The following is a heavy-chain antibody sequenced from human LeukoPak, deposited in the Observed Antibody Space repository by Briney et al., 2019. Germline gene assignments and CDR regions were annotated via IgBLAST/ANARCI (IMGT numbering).Heavy chain of an antibody. J-gene: IGHJ4*02. V-gene: IGHV1-2*02. CDR2: INPNSGGT. CDR3: TRFRHVAVAGTPHFDY. Sequence: ASVKISCKASGYTFTDYHIHWVRQAPGQGLEWMGWINPNSGGTNYAEKFHGRLTTTRDTSISTAFMELSGLRSDDTAVYYCTRFRHVAVAGTPHFDYWGQGALVTVSS. D-gene: IGHD6-19*01. CDR1: GYTFTDYH.